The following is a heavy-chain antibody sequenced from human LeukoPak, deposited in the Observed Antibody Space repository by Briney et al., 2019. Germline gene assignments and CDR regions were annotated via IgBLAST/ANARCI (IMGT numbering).Heavy chain of an antibody. D-gene: IGHD6-13*01. Sequence: AGGSLRLSCAASGFTFSDYYMSWIRQAPGEGLEWVSYISSSGSTIYYADSVKGRFTISRDNAKNSLYLQMNSLRAEDTAVYYCARDGYSSSWYLIDYWGQGTLVTVSS. CDR2: ISSSGSTI. V-gene: IGHV3-11*01. CDR1: GFTFSDYY. J-gene: IGHJ4*02. CDR3: ARDGYSSSWYLIDY.